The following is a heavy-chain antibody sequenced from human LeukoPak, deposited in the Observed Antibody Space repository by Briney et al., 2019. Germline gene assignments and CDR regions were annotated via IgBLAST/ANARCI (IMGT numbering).Heavy chain of an antibody. CDR1: GGTFSSYA. CDR3: ALAGSSSLRDYYYYGMDV. Sequence: ASVKVSCKASGGTFSSYAISWVRQAPGQGLEWMGGIIPIFGTANYAQKFQGRVTITADESTSTAYMELSSLRSEDTAVYYCALAGSSSLRDYYYYGMDVWGQGTTVTVSS. D-gene: IGHD6-6*01. J-gene: IGHJ6*02. CDR2: IIPIFGTA. V-gene: IGHV1-69*13.